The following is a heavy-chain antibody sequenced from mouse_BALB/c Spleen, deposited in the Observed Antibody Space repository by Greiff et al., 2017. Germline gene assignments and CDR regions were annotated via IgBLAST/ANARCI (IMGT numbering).Heavy chain of an antibody. J-gene: IGHJ1*01. V-gene: IGHV1-67*01. Sequence: VQLQESGPELVGPGVSVKISCKGSGYTFTDYAMHWVKQSHAKSLEWIGVISTYYGNTNYNQKFKGKATMTVDKSSSTAYMELARLTSEDSAIYYCASSPITTVVEGYFDVWGAGTTVTVSS. CDR3: ASSPITTVVEGYFDV. D-gene: IGHD1-1*01. CDR1: GYTFTDYA. CDR2: ISTYYGNT.